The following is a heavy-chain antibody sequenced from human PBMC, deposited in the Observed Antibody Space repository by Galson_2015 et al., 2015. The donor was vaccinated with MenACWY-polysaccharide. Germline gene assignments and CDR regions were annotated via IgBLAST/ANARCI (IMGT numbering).Heavy chain of an antibody. V-gene: IGHV2-5*02. J-gene: IGHJ4*02. CDR2: IYWDGDK. CDR1: GFSVTATGVG. CDR3: VRLLGGVSFDS. D-gene: IGHD1-26*01. Sequence: PALVKPTQTLSLTCTFSGFSVTATGVGVGWIRQPPGKAPEWLAHIYWDGDKRFSPSLGARLTITKDTSRDQVVPTMTDMDPVDTATYFCVRLLGGVSFDSWGQGTL.